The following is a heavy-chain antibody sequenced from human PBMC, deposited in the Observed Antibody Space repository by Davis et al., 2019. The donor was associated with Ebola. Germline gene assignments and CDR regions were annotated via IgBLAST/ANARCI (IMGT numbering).Heavy chain of an antibody. Sequence: PGGSLRLSCAASGFTFSSYDMHWVRQATGKGLEWVSAISGSGGSTYYADSVKGRFTISRDNSKNTLYLQMNSLRAEDTAVYYCAKDAHRIRWCMPFDPWGQGTLVTVSS. V-gene: IGHV3-23*01. CDR3: AKDAHRIRWCMPFDP. CDR2: ISGSGGST. D-gene: IGHD2-8*02. J-gene: IGHJ5*02. CDR1: GFTFSSYD.